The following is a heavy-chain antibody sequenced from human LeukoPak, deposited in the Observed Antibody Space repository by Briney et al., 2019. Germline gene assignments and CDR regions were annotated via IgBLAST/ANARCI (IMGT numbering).Heavy chain of an antibody. CDR3: ARGELRYFDWLSPVEGYDAFDI. Sequence: PGGSLRLSCAASGFTFSSYGMHWVRQAPGKGLEWVAVISYDGSNKYYADSVKGRFTISRDNSKNTLYLQMNSLRAEDTAVYYCARGELRYFDWLSPVEGYDAFDIWGQGTMVTVSS. CDR2: ISYDGSNK. J-gene: IGHJ3*02. V-gene: IGHV3-30*03. CDR1: GFTFSSYG. D-gene: IGHD3-9*01.